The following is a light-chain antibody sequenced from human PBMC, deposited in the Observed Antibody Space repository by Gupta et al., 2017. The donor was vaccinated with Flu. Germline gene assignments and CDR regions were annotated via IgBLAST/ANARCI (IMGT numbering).Light chain of an antibody. J-gene: IGKJ1*01. V-gene: IGKV3-15*01. Sequence: EIVMTQSPATLSVSAGESVTLSCRASQSVRNNLAWYQQKPGQAPRLLIYGASTRATGIPARFSGSGSETEFTRTISGLQSEELAIYYCQQYNNWPPWTFGQGTKV. CDR3: QQYNNWPPWT. CDR1: QSVRNN. CDR2: GAS.